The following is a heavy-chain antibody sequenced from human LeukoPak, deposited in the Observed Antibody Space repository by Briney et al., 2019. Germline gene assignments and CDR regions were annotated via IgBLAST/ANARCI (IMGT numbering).Heavy chain of an antibody. CDR1: GGTVSRYP. J-gene: IGHJ5*02. V-gene: IGHV1-69*01. D-gene: IGHD2-2*02. CDR2: TIPLFGTA. Sequence: GSSVKVSCKASGGTVSRYPISWVRQAPGQGLEWMGGTIPLFGTANYAQKFRGRVTITADESTGTAYMELSSLRSEDTAVYYCARDRPGRYCSTISCYSASPFDPWGQGTLVTVSS. CDR3: ARDRPGRYCSTISCYSASPFDP.